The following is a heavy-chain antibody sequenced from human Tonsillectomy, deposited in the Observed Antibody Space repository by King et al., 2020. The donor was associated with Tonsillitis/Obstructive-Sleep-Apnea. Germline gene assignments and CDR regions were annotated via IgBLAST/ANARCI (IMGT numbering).Heavy chain of an antibody. CDR3: ARDSMSHYFDSSTYYTFDY. Sequence: LVESGAGVKKPGASVKVSCKASGYTFTTYGISWVRQAPGQGLEWMGWISAYNGDTNYAQKLQGRVTMTTDTSTSTAYMELRSLRSDDTAVYYCARDSMSHYFDSSTYYTFDYWGQGTLVTVSS. CDR1: GYTFTTYG. D-gene: IGHD3-22*01. J-gene: IGHJ4*02. CDR2: ISAYNGDT. V-gene: IGHV1-18*01.